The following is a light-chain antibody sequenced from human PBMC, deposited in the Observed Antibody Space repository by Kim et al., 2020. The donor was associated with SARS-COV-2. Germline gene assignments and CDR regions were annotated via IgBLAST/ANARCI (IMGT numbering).Light chain of an antibody. CDR3: QSADSSRTLVV. J-gene: IGLJ2*01. CDR1: ALPKQY. CDR2: KDS. Sequence: PGQTPRITCSRDALPKQYAYWYQQKPGQAPGLVIYKDSERPSGIPARFSGSSSGTTVTLTISGVQAEDEADYYCQSADSSRTLVVFGGGTQLTVL. V-gene: IGLV3-25*03.